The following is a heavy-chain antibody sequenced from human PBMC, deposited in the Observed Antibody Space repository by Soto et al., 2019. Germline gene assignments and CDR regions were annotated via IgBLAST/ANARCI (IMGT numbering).Heavy chain of an antibody. V-gene: IGHV3-30*18. Sequence: GGSLRLSCAASGFTFSSYGMHWVRQAPGKGLEWVAVISYDGSNKYYADSVKGRFTISRDNSKNTLYLQMNSLRAEDTAVYYCAKDPRVEMATINLLFDYWGQGTLVTVSS. J-gene: IGHJ4*02. CDR2: ISYDGSNK. CDR3: AKDPRVEMATINLLFDY. D-gene: IGHD5-12*01. CDR1: GFTFSSYG.